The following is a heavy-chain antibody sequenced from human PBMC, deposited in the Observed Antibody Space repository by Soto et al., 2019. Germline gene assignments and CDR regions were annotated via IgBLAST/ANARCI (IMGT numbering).Heavy chain of an antibody. CDR1: GFTFSTYG. V-gene: IGHV3-30*18. D-gene: IGHD5-12*01. J-gene: IGHJ6*02. CDR3: AKGVATTRSYYSYYGVDV. CDR2: ISYDVNNK. Sequence: GGSLRLSCAASGFTFSTYGMHWVRQAPGKGLEWVALISYDVNNKYYADSGKGRFTISRDNSKNTLFLQMNSLRTDDTAVYYCAKGVATTRSYYSYYGVDVWGQGTTVTVAS.